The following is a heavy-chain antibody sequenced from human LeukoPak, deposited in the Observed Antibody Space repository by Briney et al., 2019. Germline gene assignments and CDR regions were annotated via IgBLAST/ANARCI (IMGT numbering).Heavy chain of an antibody. CDR1: GFTFSSYE. J-gene: IGHJ3*02. CDR2: ISSSGSTI. V-gene: IGHV3-48*03. CDR3: ARDRTVGGNDAFDI. Sequence: GGSLRLSCAASGFTFSSYEMNWVRQAPGKGLEWVSYISSSGSTIYYADSVKGRFTISRDNAKNPLYLQMNSLRAEDTAVYYCARDRTVGGNDAFDIWGQGTMVTVSS. D-gene: IGHD1-26*01.